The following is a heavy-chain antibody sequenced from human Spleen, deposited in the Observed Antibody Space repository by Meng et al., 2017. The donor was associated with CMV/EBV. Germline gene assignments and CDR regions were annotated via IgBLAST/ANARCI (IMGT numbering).Heavy chain of an antibody. CDR1: GGTFSSYA. Sequence: CKASGGTFSSYAISWVRQAPGQGLEWMGGIIPIFGTANYAQKFQGRVTITTDESTSTAYMELSSLRSEDTAVYYCARENGELLPEVYWGQGTLVTVSS. CDR3: ARENGELLPEVY. V-gene: IGHV1-69*05. D-gene: IGHD1-26*01. J-gene: IGHJ4*02. CDR2: IIPIFGTA.